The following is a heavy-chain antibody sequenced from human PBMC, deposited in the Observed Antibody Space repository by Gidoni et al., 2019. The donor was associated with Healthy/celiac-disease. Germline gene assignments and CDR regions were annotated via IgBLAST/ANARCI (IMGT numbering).Heavy chain of an antibody. Sequence: EVQLVQSGAEVKKPGESLKISCKGSGYSFTSYWIGWVRQMPGKGLEWMGIIYPGDSDTRYSPSFQGQVTISADKSISTAYLQWSSLKASDTAMYYCATYPWSNDNYYGSGSYGAFDYWGQGTLVTVSS. CDR1: GYSFTSYW. V-gene: IGHV5-51*03. D-gene: IGHD3-10*01. J-gene: IGHJ4*02. CDR3: ATYPWSNDNYYGSGSYGAFDY. CDR2: IYPGDSDT.